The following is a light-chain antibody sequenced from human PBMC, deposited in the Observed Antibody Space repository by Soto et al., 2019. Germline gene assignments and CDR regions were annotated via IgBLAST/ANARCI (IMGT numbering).Light chain of an antibody. Sequence: EIVLTQSPGTLSLSPGERATLSCKASQSIVSNYLAWYQRRPGQANMLLIYGSSSKATDLSARFSSSGSGTVTTLTISSLQPDDVATYYCQQYNTYWTFGQGTKVEIK. V-gene: IGKV3-20*01. CDR3: QQYNTYWT. CDR1: QSIVSNY. CDR2: GSS. J-gene: IGKJ1*01.